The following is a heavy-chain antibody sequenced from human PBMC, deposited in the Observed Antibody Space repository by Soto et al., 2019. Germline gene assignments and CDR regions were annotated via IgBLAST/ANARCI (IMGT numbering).Heavy chain of an antibody. CDR2: VNPKDGDT. CDR3: GRIPAPGRPTTTFY. CDR1: GYIFTDFF. V-gene: IGHV1-2*02. Sequence: QVQLVQSGTEVRKPGASVKVSCKTSGYIFTDFFVHWIRQAPGQGLEWLGWVNPKDGDTEYAQKFLGRVSMTRDNSTNTVYMEMTRLTPNDTAVYYCGRIPAPGRPTTTFYWGQGSLV. J-gene: IGHJ4*02. D-gene: IGHD1-26*01.